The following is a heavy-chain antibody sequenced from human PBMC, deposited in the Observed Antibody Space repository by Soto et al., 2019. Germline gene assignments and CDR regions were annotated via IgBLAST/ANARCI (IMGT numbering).Heavy chain of an antibody. J-gene: IGHJ6*04. CDR3: ARTPTQYSSGASGTYYEGLGV. D-gene: IGHD6-19*01. Sequence: GESLKISCKGSGYSFTSCWISWVRQMPGKGLAWMGRIDPSDSYTNYSPSFQGHVTISADKSISTAYLQWSSLKASDTAMYYCARTPTQYSSGASGTYYEGLGVWGKGTTVIVCS. V-gene: IGHV5-10-1*01. CDR2: IDPSDSYT. CDR1: GYSFTSCW.